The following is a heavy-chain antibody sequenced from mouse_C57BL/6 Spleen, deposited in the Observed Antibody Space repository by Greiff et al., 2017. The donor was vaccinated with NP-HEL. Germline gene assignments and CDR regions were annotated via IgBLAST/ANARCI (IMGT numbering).Heavy chain of an antibody. CDR2: IDPSDSYT. CDR3: GGAIYDYDERDWYFDV. Sequence: QVQLQQPGAELVKPGASVKLSCKASGYTFTSYWMQWVKQRPGQGLEWIGEIDPSDSYTNYNQKFKGKATLTVDTSSSTAYMQLSSLTSEDSAVYYCGGAIYDYDERDWYFDVWGTGTTVTVSS. J-gene: IGHJ1*03. D-gene: IGHD2-4*01. CDR1: GYTFTSYW. V-gene: IGHV1-50*01.